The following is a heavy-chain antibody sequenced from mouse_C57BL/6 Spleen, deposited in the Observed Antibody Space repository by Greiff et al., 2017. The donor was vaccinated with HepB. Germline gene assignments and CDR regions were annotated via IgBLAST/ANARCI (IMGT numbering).Heavy chain of an antibody. D-gene: IGHD1-1*01. V-gene: IGHV5-16*01. CDR2: INYDGSST. CDR3: ARFSSYWYFDV. Sequence: EVMLVESEGGLVQPGSSMKLSCTASGFTFSDYYMAWVRQVPEKGLEWVANINYDGSSTYYLDSLKSRFIISRDNAKNILYLQMSSLKSEDTATYYCARFSSYWYFDVWGTGTTVTVSS. J-gene: IGHJ1*03. CDR1: GFTFSDYY.